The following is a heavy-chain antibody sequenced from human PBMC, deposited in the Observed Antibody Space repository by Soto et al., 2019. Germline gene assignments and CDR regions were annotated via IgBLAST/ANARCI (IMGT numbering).Heavy chain of an antibody. CDR3: ARGTVGYCSSTSCSNYYYYGMDV. D-gene: IGHD2-2*01. CDR1: GFTFSSYS. V-gene: IGHV3-21*01. J-gene: IGHJ6*02. CDR2: ISSSSTYI. Sequence: PGGSLRLSCAASGFTFSSYSMNWVRQAPGKGLEWVSSISSSSTYIYYADSVKGRFTISRDNAKNSLYLQMNSLRAEDTTVYYCARGTVGYCSSTSCSNYYYYGMDVRGQGTTVTVSS.